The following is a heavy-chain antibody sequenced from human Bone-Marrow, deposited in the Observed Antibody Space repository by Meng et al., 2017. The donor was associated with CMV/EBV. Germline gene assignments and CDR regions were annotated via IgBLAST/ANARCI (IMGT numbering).Heavy chain of an antibody. J-gene: IGHJ3*02. D-gene: IGHD5-12*01. V-gene: IGHV4-61*01. CDR2: IYYSGST. CDR3: ARRRWLRVRIDAFDI. CDR1: GGSVSSGSYY. Sequence: SETLSLTCTVSGGSVSSGSYYWSWIRQPPGKGLEWIGYIYYSGSTNYNPSLKSRVTISVDTSKNQFSLKLSSVTAADTAVYYCARRRWLRVRIDAFDIWGQGTMVTFSS.